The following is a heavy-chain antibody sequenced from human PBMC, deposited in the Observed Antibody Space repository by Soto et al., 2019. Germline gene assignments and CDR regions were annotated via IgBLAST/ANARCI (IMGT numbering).Heavy chain of an antibody. Sequence: GGSLRLSCAVSGFTFSSYAMHWVRQAPGKGLEWVAVISYDGRNKYYADSVKGRFTISRDNSKNTLYLQMNSLRAEDTAVYYCARLDYYDSSGYYYHDAFDICGQGTMVTVSS. CDR2: ISYDGRNK. V-gene: IGHV3-30*04. D-gene: IGHD3-22*01. J-gene: IGHJ3*02. CDR1: GFTFSSYA. CDR3: ARLDYYDSSGYYYHDAFDI.